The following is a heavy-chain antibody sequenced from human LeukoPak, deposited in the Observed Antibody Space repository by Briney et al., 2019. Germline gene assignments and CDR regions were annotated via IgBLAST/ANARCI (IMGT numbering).Heavy chain of an antibody. Sequence: GGSLRLSCAASGFTFSSYAMHWVRQAPGKGLEWVAVISYDGSNKYYADSVKGRFTISRDNSKNTLYLQMNSLRAEDTAVYYCARDRCSARPGVWYFDYWGQGTLVTVSS. CDR1: GFTFSSYA. D-gene: IGHD6-6*01. CDR3: ARDRCSARPGVWYFDY. CDR2: ISYDGSNK. J-gene: IGHJ4*02. V-gene: IGHV3-30-3*01.